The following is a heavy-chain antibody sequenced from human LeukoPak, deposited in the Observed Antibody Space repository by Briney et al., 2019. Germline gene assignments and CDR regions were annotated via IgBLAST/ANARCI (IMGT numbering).Heavy chain of an antibody. V-gene: IGHV1-24*01. CDR1: GYTLTELS. CDR3: ATDLGTVRRRDY. J-gene: IGHJ4*02. Sequence: ASVKVSCKVSGYTLTELSMHWVRQAPGKGLEWMGGFDPEDGETVYAQKFQGRVTMTEDTSTDTAYMELSSLRSEDTAVYYCATDLGTVRRRDYWGQGTLVTVSS. CDR2: FDPEDGET. D-gene: IGHD1-1*01.